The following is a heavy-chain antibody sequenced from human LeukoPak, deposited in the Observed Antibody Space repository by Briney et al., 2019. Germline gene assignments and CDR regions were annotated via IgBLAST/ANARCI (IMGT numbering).Heavy chain of an antibody. V-gene: IGHV3-21*01. D-gene: IGHD5-24*01. CDR3: ARCRNGYRNDVFDI. Sequence: GGSLRLSCAASGLSFSNYGMNWVRQAPGKGLGWVSLISSSSYIYYADSVKGRFTISRDNAKNSLYLQMNSLRAEDTAVYYCARCRNGYRNDVFDIWGQGTMVTVSS. J-gene: IGHJ3*02. CDR1: GLSFSNYG. CDR2: ISSSSYI.